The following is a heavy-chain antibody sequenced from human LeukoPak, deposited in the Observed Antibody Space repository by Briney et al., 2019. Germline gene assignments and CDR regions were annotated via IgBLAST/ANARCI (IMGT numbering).Heavy chain of an antibody. J-gene: IGHJ4*02. D-gene: IGHD3-22*01. V-gene: IGHV3-7*01. Sequence: GGSLRLSCAASGFTFSSYSMNWVRQAPGKGLEWVANINQDGSEKYSVDSVKGRFTISRDNAESSLYLQMNSLRVDDTAVYYCARDRALYDSRRGYYYTEDDYWGQGTLVAVSS. CDR1: GFTFSSYS. CDR2: INQDGSEK. CDR3: ARDRALYDSRRGYYYTEDDY.